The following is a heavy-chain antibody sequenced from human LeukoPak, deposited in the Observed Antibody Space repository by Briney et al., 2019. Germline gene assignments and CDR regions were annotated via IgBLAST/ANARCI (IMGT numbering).Heavy chain of an antibody. CDR3: ARVGLWFGELSWFDP. D-gene: IGHD3-10*01. CDR1: GGSFSGYY. V-gene: IGHV4-34*01. J-gene: IGHJ5*02. Sequence: SETLSLTWAVYGGSFSGYYWSWIRQPPGKGLEWIGETNHSGSTNYNPSLKSRVTISVDTSKNQFSLKLSSVTAADTAVYYCARVGLWFGELSWFDPWGQGTLVTVSS. CDR2: TNHSGST.